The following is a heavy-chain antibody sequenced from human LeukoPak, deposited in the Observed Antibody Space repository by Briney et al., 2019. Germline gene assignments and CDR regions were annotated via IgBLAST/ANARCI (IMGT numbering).Heavy chain of an antibody. CDR3: AKVYSSSSRLGY. D-gene: IGHD6-6*01. V-gene: IGHV3-30*18. CDR1: GFTFSSYG. J-gene: IGHJ4*02. Sequence: GGSLRLSCAASGFTFSSYGMHWVRQAPGKGLEWVAVISYDGSNKYHADSVKGRFTISRDNSKNTLYLQMNSLRAEDTAVYYCAKVYSSSSRLGYWGQGTLVTVSS. CDR2: ISYDGSNK.